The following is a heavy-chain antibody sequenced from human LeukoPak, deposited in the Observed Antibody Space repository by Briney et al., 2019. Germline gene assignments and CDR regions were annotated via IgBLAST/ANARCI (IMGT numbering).Heavy chain of an antibody. CDR3: ARVGSSGWYYFGY. CDR1: GGSISIYY. J-gene: IGHJ4*02. D-gene: IGHD6-19*01. V-gene: IGHV4-4*07. CDR2: IYTSGST. Sequence: SETLSLTCAVSGGSISIYYWSWIRQPAGKGLEWIGRIYTSGSTNYNPSLKSRVTMSVDTSKNQFSLKLSSVTAADTAVYYCARVGSSGWYYFGYWGQGTLVTVSS.